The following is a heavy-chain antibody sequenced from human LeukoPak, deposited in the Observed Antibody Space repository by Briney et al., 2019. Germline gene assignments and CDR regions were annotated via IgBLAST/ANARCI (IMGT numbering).Heavy chain of an antibody. CDR3: ARIFLPEGYFDY. J-gene: IGHJ4*02. CDR2: MNPNSGNT. CDR1: GYTFTSYD. Sequence: ASVKVSCKASGYTFTSYDINWVRQATGQGLEWMGWMNPNSGNTGYAQKFQGRVTMTRNTSISTAYMELSSLRSEDTAVYYCARIFLPEGYFDYWGQGTLVTVSS. D-gene: IGHD2-2*01. V-gene: IGHV1-8*01.